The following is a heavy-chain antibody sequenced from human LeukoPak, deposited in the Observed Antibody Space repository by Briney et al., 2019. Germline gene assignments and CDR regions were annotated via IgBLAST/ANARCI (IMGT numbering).Heavy chain of an antibody. J-gene: IGHJ3*02. CDR1: GYTFTSHG. V-gene: IGHV1-18*01. CDR2: ISAYNGNT. CDR3: ARVDVVVPAAADAFDI. D-gene: IGHD2-2*01. Sequence: ASVKVSCKASGYTFTSHGISWVRQAPGQGLEWMGWISAYNGNTNYAQKLQGRVTMTTDTSTSTAYMELRSLRSDDTAVYHCARVDVVVPAAADAFDIWGQGTMVTVSS.